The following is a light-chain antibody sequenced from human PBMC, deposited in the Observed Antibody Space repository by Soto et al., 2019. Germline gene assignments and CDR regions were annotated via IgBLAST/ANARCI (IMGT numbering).Light chain of an antibody. CDR1: QSVSSIY. J-gene: IGKJ2*01. CDR2: AAS. V-gene: IGKV3-20*01. Sequence: EIVLTQSPGTLSLSPGERATLSCRASQSVSSIYLAWYQQKPGQAPRLVIYAASSRATGIPDRFSGSGSGTDFTLTISRVEPEDFAVYYCQQYSRSPQKMYTFGQGTKLESK. CDR3: QQYSRSPQKMYT.